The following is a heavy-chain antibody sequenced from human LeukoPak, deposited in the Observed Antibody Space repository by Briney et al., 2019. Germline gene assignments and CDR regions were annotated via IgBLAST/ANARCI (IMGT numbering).Heavy chain of an antibody. CDR2: INPNSGGT. J-gene: IGHJ4*02. V-gene: IGHV1-2*02. Sequence: ASVKVSCKASGYTFTGYYMHWVRQAPGQGLEWMGWINPNSGGTNYAQKFQGRVTMTRDTSISTAYMELSRLRSDDTAVYYCATISAAGTPIDYWGQGTLVTVSS. CDR3: ATISAAGTPIDY. CDR1: GYTFTGYY. D-gene: IGHD6-13*01.